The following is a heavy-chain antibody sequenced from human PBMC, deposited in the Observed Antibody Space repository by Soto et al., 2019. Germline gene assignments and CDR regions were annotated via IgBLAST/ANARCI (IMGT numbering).Heavy chain of an antibody. D-gene: IGHD5-12*01. CDR3: AQIVDIVATIIY. CDR1: GFTFTSSA. Sequence: ASVKVSCKASGFTFTSSAVQWVRQARGQRLEWIGWIVVGSGNTNYAQKFQERVTITRDMSTSTAYMELSSLRSEDTAVYYCAQIVDIVATIIYWGQGTLVTVYS. V-gene: IGHV1-58*01. J-gene: IGHJ4*02. CDR2: IVVGSGNT.